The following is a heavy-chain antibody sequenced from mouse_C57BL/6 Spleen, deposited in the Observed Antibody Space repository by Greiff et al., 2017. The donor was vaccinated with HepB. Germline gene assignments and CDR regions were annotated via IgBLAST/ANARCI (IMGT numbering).Heavy chain of an antibody. D-gene: IGHD3-2*02. V-gene: IGHV1-54*01. J-gene: IGHJ3*01. CDR1: GYAFTNYL. Sequence: VQLLQSGAELVRPGTSVKVSCKASGYAFTNYLIEWVKQRPGQGLEWIGVINPGSGGTNYNEKFKGKATLTADKSSSTAYMQLSSLTSEDSAVYFCARQDSSGYGFAYWGQGTLVTVSA. CDR3: ARQDSSGYGFAY. CDR2: INPGSGGT.